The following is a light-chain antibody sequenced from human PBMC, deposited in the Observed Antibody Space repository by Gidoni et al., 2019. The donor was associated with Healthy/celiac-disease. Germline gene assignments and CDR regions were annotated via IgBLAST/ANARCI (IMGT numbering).Light chain of an antibody. V-gene: IGKV3-15*01. Sequence: ELVMTQSPATLSVSPGERATLSCRASQSVSSNLAWYQQNPGQAPRLLIYGASTRATGIPARFSGSGSGTEFTLPISSLQSEDFAVYYCQQYNNWPPVITFGQGTRLEIK. J-gene: IGKJ5*01. CDR2: GAS. CDR1: QSVSSN. CDR3: QQYNNWPPVIT.